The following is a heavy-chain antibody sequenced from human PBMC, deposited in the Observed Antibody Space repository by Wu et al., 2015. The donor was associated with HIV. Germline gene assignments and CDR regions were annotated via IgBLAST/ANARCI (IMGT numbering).Heavy chain of an antibody. CDR1: GYTFSNYY. CDR2: INPISRGT. Sequence: QVQLVQSGAEVKKPGASVSVSCKAFGYTFSNYYMHWVRQAPGQGLEWMGMINPISRGTVYAQKFQGRVTMTGDTSTNTVYMELSSLRSEDTAVYYCASEYYYGSGSYFHWGQGTLVTVSS. V-gene: IGHV1-46*01. CDR3: ASEYYYGSGSYFH. D-gene: IGHD3-10*01. J-gene: IGHJ4*02.